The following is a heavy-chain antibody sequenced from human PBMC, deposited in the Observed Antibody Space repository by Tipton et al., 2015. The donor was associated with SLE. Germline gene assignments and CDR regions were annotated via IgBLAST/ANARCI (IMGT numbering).Heavy chain of an antibody. D-gene: IGHD2-8*01. CDR3: ERGRNGFDH. Sequence: GSLRLSCVVFGFTFSDYYMDWVRQAPGKGLEWVGRIRNKAHSHTTEYAVSVRGRFSVTRDDSKNSLFLQKNSLNIEDTAVYFCERGRNGFDHWGQGTLVIVSS. CDR1: GFTFSDYY. CDR2: IRNKAHSHTT. J-gene: IGHJ4*02. V-gene: IGHV3-72*01.